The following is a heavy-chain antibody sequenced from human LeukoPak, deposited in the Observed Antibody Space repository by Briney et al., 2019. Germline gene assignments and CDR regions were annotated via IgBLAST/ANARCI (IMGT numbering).Heavy chain of an antibody. CDR1: GFSVSSNY. D-gene: IGHD6-6*01. V-gene: IGHV3-53*01. CDR3: AREREEYSSSWEY. CDR2: IYSGGPT. J-gene: IGHJ4*02. Sequence: GGSLRLSCAASGFSVSSNYMSWVRQAPGKGLEWVSIIYSGGPTYYAESVKGRFTIARNDSKNTVYLQMISLRDEDTAVYYCAREREEYSSSWEYWGQGTLVTVSS.